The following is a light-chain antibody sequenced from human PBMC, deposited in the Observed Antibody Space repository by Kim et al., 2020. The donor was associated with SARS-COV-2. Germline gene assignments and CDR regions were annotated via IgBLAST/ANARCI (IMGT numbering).Light chain of an antibody. CDR3: QVWDSSSDHV. CDR1: NMGSKS. J-gene: IGLJ1*01. V-gene: IGLV3-21*04. Sequence: VAPGKTARITWGGNNMGSKSVHWYQQKPGQAPVLVIYYDSDRPSGIPERFSGSNSGNTATLTISRVEAGDEADYYCQVWDSSSDHVFGTGTKVTVL. CDR2: YDS.